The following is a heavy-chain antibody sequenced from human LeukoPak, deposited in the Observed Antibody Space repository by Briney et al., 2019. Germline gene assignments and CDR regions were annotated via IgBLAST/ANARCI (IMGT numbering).Heavy chain of an antibody. J-gene: IGHJ4*02. CDR2: ISWNSGSI. CDR3: AKDFGSS. D-gene: IGHD6-13*01. V-gene: IGHV3-9*01. CDR1: GFTFDDYA. Sequence: GGSLRLSCAASGFTFDDYAMHWVRHAPGKGLEWVSGISWNSGSIGYADSVKGRFTISRDNAKNSLYLQMDSLRAEDTALYYCAKDFGSSWGQGTLVTVSS.